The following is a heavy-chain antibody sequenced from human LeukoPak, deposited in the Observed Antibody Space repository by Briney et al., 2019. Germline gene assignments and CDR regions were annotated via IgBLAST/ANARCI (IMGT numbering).Heavy chain of an antibody. D-gene: IGHD5-18*01. J-gene: IGHJ4*02. V-gene: IGHV3-30*18. CDR2: ISYDGSNK. Sequence: GGSLRLSCAASGFTFSNYGMHWVRQAPGKGLEWVAVISYDGSNKYYADSVKGRFTISRDHSKNTLYLQMNSLRAEDTAVYYCAKAAGYSYDYYFDYWGQGTLVTVSS. CDR1: GFTFSNYG. CDR3: AKAAGYSYDYYFDY.